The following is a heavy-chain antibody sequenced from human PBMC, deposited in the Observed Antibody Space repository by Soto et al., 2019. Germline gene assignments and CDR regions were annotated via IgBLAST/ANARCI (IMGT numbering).Heavy chain of an antibody. J-gene: IGHJ6*02. D-gene: IGHD2-15*01. V-gene: IGHV3-33*01. CDR2: IWYDGSNK. CDR3: ARDRALGGSTTRDYYYYYGMDV. Sequence: WGSLRLSCAASGFTFSSYGMHWVRQAPGKGLEWVAVIWYDGSNKYYADSVKGRFTISRDNSKNTLYLQMNSLRAEDTAVYYCARDRALGGSTTRDYYYYYGMDVWGQGTTVTVSS. CDR1: GFTFSSYG.